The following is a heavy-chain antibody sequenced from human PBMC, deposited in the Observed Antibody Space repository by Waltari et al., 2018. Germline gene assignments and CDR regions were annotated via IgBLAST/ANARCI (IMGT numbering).Heavy chain of an antibody. CDR1: GYSISSGYY. CDR2: IYHSGST. V-gene: IGHV4-38-2*01. Sequence: QVQLQESGPGLVKPSETLSLTCAVSGYSISSGYYWGWPRPPPGKGLEWIGSIYHSGSTYYNPSLKSRVTISVDTSKNQFSLKLSSVTAADTAVYYCARQRGYPPSYNRFDPWGQGTLVTVSS. J-gene: IGHJ5*02. D-gene: IGHD1-1*01. CDR3: ARQRGYPPSYNRFDP.